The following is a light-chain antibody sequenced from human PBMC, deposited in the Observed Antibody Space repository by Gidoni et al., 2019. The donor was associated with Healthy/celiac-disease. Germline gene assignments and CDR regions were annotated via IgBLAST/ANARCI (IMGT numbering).Light chain of an antibody. V-gene: IGKV4-1*01. Sequence: DIVMTQSPDSLAVSLGERATINCKSSQSVLYSSNNKNYLAWYQQKPGQPPKLLIYWASTRESGVPDRVSGSGSGTDFTLTISSLQAEDVAVYYCQQYYSTPITFXQXTRLEIK. CDR2: WAS. CDR1: QSVLYSSNNKNY. J-gene: IGKJ5*01. CDR3: QQYYSTPIT.